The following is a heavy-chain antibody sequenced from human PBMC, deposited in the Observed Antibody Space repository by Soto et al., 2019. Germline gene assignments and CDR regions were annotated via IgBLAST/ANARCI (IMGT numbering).Heavy chain of an antibody. CDR3: AREPLSIAVACSYFDY. Sequence: PSETLSLTCAVYGGSFSGYYWSWIRQPPGKGLEWIGEINHSGSTNYSPSLKSRVTISVDTSKNQLSLKLSSVTAADTAVYYCAREPLSIAVACSYFDYWGQGTLVTVSS. CDR2: INHSGST. CDR1: GGSFSGYY. V-gene: IGHV4-34*01. D-gene: IGHD6-19*01. J-gene: IGHJ4*02.